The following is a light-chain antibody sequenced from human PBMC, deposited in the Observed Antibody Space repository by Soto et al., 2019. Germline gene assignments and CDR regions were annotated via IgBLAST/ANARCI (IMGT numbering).Light chain of an antibody. J-gene: IGKJ5*01. CDR3: MQALQTPPT. CDR2: LVS. V-gene: IGKV2-28*01. Sequence: DSVMTQSPLSLPVTPGQPASISCSSSQSLLHSNGYNYLDWYLQKPGHSPQLLIYLVSNRSSGVPDRFSGSGSGTDFTLKISRVEAEDVGVYYCMQALQTPPTFGQGTRLDIK. CDR1: QSLLHSNGYNY.